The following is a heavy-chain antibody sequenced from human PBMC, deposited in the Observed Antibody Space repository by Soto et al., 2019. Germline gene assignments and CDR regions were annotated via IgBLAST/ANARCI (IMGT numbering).Heavy chain of an antibody. CDR2: ISPSASDT. CDR1: GFSFSTSS. J-gene: IGHJ4*02. Sequence: GGSLRLSCAASGFSFSTSSMAWVRQPPGKGLEWVSAISPSASDTLYAEYVKGRFTISRDNSQNTLFLQMTSLRADDTAVYYCAKGGYTFAYEWGQGA. D-gene: IGHD5-18*01. V-gene: IGHV3-23*01. CDR3: AKGGYTFAYE.